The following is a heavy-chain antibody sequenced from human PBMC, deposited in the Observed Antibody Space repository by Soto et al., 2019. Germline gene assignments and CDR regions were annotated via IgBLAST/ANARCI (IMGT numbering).Heavy chain of an antibody. CDR2: ISPGGDTT. CDR1: GFTFSSRV. Sequence: EVQLLESGGGLVQPGASLRLSCAASGFTFSSRVMSWVRQAPGRGLEWVSVISPGGDTTYHADSVKGRFTISRDNSKNTLYLQMNSLGAEDTAVYYCAKGESGAYDNWGQGTLVTVSS. CDR3: AKGESGAYDN. J-gene: IGHJ4*02. D-gene: IGHD6-25*01. V-gene: IGHV3-23*01.